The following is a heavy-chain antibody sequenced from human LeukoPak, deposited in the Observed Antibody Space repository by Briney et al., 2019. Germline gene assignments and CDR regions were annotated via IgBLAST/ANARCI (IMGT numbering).Heavy chain of an antibody. CDR2: ISAYNGNT. CDR1: GYTFTSYG. D-gene: IGHD3-10*01. V-gene: IGHV1-18*01. Sequence: GASVKVSCKASGYTFTSYGITWVRQAPGQGLEWMGWISAYNGNTHFAQKIQDRVTMTTDTSTSTAYMELRSLRSDDTAVYYCARDFWSYGSGSSDNWFDPWGQGTLVTVSS. J-gene: IGHJ5*02. CDR3: ARDFWSYGSGSSDNWFDP.